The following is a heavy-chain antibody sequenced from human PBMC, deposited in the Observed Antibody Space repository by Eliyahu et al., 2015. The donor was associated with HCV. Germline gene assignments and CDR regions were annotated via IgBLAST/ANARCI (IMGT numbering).Heavy chain of an antibody. CDR3: ARDLDYPDGYNETGRPHYYYYGMDV. CDR1: GGTFSSYA. Sequence: QVQLVQSGAEVKKPGSSVKVSCKASGGTFSSYAISWVRXAPGQGLEWMGGIIPIFGTANYAQKFQGRVTITADESTSTAYMELSSLRSEDTAVYYCARDLDYPDGYNETGRPHYYYYGMDVWGQGTTVTVSS. J-gene: IGHJ6*02. CDR2: IIPIFGTA. D-gene: IGHD5-24*01. V-gene: IGHV1-69*01.